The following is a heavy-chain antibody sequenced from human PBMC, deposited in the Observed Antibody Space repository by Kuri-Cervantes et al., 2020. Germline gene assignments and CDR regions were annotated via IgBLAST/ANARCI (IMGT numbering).Heavy chain of an antibody. Sequence: ETLSLTCAASGFTFSSYSMNWVRQAPGKGLEWVSYISSSSSTIYYADSVKGRFTISRDNAKNSLYLQMNSLRAEDTAVYYCARGLYDSSGYYYWGQGTLVTVSS. CDR2: ISSSSSTI. CDR1: GFTFSSYS. CDR3: ARGLYDSSGYYY. J-gene: IGHJ4*02. V-gene: IGHV3-48*01. D-gene: IGHD3-22*01.